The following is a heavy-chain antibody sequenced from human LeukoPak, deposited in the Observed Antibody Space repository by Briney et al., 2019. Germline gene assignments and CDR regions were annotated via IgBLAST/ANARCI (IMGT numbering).Heavy chain of an antibody. CDR1: GGSISSYY. Sequence: SETLSLTCTVSGGSISSYYWSWIRQPAGKGLVWIGRIYTSGSTNYNPSLKSRVTMSVDTSKNQFSLKLSSVTAADTAVYYCARGSALGYCSSTSCQKAAFDPWGQGTLVTVSS. CDR3: ARGSALGYCSSTSCQKAAFDP. CDR2: IYTSGST. J-gene: IGHJ5*02. V-gene: IGHV4-4*07. D-gene: IGHD2-2*01.